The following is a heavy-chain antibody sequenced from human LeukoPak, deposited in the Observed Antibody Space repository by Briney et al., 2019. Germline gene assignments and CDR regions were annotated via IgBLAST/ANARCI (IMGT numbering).Heavy chain of an antibody. Sequence: SETLSLTCTVSGGSISSYYWSWIRQPPGKGLEWIGYIYYSGSTNYNPSLKSRVTISVDTSKNQFSLKLSSVTAADTAVYYCAGAPRYCGGDCYLDYYYGMDVWGQGTTVTVSS. CDR1: GGSISSYY. V-gene: IGHV4-59*01. CDR2: IYYSGST. D-gene: IGHD2-21*02. J-gene: IGHJ6*02. CDR3: AGAPRYCGGDCYLDYYYGMDV.